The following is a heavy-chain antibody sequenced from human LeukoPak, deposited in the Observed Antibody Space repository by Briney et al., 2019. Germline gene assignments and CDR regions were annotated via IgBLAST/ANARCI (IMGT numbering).Heavy chain of an antibody. V-gene: IGHV2-5*02. J-gene: IGHJ6*03. CDR1: GFSLSTSGVG. D-gene: IGHD3-10*01. CDR3: ARTTPDYYGSGIGNYYYMDV. CDR2: LYWDDDK. Sequence: SGPTLVNPTQTLTLTCTFSGFSLSTSGVGVGWIRQPPGKALGWLALLYWDDDKRYSPSLKSRLTITKDTSKNQVVLTVTNMDPVDTATYYCARTTPDYYGSGIGNYYYMDVWGKGTTVTVSS.